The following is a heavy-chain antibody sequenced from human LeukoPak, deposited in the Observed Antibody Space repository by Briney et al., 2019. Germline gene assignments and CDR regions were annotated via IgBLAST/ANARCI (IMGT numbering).Heavy chain of an antibody. CDR3: ARGQGNIVVVPAAMDSYYMDV. Sequence: SETLSLTCAVYGGSFSGYYWSWIRQPPGKGLEWIGEINHSGSTNYSPSLKSRVTISVDTSKNQFSLKLSSVTAADTAVYYCARGQGNIVVVPAAMDSYYMDVWGKGTTVTVSS. CDR2: INHSGST. V-gene: IGHV4-34*01. CDR1: GGSFSGYY. J-gene: IGHJ6*03. D-gene: IGHD2-2*01.